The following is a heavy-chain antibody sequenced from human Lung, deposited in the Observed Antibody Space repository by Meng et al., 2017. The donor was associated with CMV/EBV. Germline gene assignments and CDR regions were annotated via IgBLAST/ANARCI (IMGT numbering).Heavy chain of an antibody. CDR3: ARDLGYCGSTNCYGHFDH. Sequence: GESXKISXAASGFSFTTHAMHWVRQAPGKGLEWVSIISYDGSNQYYANSVKGRFTISRDISKNTLYLQMNSLRPEDTAVYYCARDLGYCGSTNCYGHFDHCGQGTLVTVSS. CDR2: ISYDGSNQ. CDR1: GFSFTTHA. J-gene: IGHJ5*02. V-gene: IGHV3-30*04. D-gene: IGHD2-2*01.